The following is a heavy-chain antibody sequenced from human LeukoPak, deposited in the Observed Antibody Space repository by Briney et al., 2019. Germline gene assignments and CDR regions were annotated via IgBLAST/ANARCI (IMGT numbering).Heavy chain of an antibody. D-gene: IGHD4-23*01. CDR3: VRDRGYSTFDY. J-gene: IGHJ4*02. CDR1: GFPFSNYW. Sequence: GGSLRLSCAGSGFPFSNYWMAWVRQAPGEGLEWVANMKENGGEINYVDSVKGRFTISRDNAKNSLDLQMNSLRVDDTAVYYCVRDRGYSTFDYWGQGTLVIVSS. CDR2: MKENGGEI. V-gene: IGHV3-7*01.